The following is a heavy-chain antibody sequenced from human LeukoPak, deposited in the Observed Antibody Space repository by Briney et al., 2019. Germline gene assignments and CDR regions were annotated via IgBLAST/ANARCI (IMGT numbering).Heavy chain of an antibody. V-gene: IGHV1-69*01. Sequence: SVKVSCKPSGGTFSNYAISWVRQAPGQGLEWMGGIIPIFRTANYAQKFQGRVTITADESTSTAYMELSSLRSDDTAVYYCARDPPALDSSGYYSNNYFDYWGQGTLVTVSS. CDR1: GGTFSNYA. D-gene: IGHD3-22*01. J-gene: IGHJ4*02. CDR2: IIPIFRTA. CDR3: ARDPPALDSSGYYSNNYFDY.